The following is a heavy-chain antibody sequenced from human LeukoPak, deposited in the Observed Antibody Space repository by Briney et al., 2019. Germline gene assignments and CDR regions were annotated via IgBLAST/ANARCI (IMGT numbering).Heavy chain of an antibody. CDR3: VRGRLGYCSSTSCLSPDY. Sequence: GRSLRLSCAASGFTFSSYAMHWVRQAPGKGLEWVAVISYDGSNKYYADSVKGRFTISRDNSKNTLYLQMNSLRAEDTAVYYCVRGRLGYCSSTSCLSPDYWGQGTLVTVSS. V-gene: IGHV3-30-3*01. J-gene: IGHJ4*02. D-gene: IGHD2-2*01. CDR2: ISYDGSNK. CDR1: GFTFSSYA.